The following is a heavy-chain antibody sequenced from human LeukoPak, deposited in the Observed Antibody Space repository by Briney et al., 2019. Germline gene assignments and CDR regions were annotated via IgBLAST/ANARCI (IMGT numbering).Heavy chain of an antibody. D-gene: IGHD4-17*01. CDR2: ISSSSSYI. J-gene: IGHJ6*02. CDR1: GFTFSSYS. CDR3: ARHHDYGDYSNGMDV. V-gene: IGHV3-21*01. Sequence: GGSLRLSCAASGFTFSSYSMNWVRQAPGKGLEWVSSISSSSSYIYYADSVKGRFTISRDNAKNSLYLQMNSLRAEDTAVYYCARHHDYGDYSNGMDVWGQGTTVTVSS.